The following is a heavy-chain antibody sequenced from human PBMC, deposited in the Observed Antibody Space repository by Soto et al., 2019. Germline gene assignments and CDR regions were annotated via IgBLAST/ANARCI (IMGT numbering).Heavy chain of an antibody. CDR1: GYTFTDYW. V-gene: IGHV5-51*01. CDR3: AKRVGSPADPFDV. D-gene: IGHD1-26*01. Sequence: PGESLKISCQTSGYTFTDYWIGWVRQMPGKGLEWMGLIYPGDSDTSNSPSFQGQVTFSVDTSLSTAFLQWSSLKASDTAMYYCAKRVGSPADPFDVWGPGTMVTVSS. J-gene: IGHJ3*01. CDR2: IYPGDSDT.